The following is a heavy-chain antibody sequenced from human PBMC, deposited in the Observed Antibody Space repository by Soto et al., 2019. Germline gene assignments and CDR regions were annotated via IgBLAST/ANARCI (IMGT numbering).Heavy chain of an antibody. CDR3: ARRNSGYETYFDY. V-gene: IGHV4-59*01. J-gene: IGHJ4*02. CDR1: GGSISSYY. D-gene: IGHD5-12*01. CDR2: IYYSGST. Sequence: QVQLQESGPGLVKPSETLSLTCTVSGGSISSYYWSWIRQPPGKGLEWIGYIYYSGSTNYNPSLKSRVTISVDTSKNQFSLKLSSVTAADTAVYYCARRNSGYETYFDYWGQGTLVTVSS.